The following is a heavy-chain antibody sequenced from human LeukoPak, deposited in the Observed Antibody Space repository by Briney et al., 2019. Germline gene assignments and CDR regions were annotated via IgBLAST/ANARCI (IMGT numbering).Heavy chain of an antibody. Sequence: GGSLRLSCAASGFIFSDYSMGWVRQAPGKGLEWVSSITTSRDQYHADSVKGRFTVSRDNAKSSVYLQMNSLRADDTAVYYCARDSYCPDDVCYDYWGQGILVTVS. J-gene: IGHJ4*02. CDR1: GFIFSDYS. V-gene: IGHV3-69-1*02. CDR3: ARDSYCPDDVCYDY. D-gene: IGHD2-8*01. CDR2: ITTSRDQ.